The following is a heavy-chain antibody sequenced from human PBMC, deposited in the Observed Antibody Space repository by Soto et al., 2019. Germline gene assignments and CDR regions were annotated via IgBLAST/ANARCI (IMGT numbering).Heavy chain of an antibody. CDR3: ARELGYGDYVGGMDV. CDR1: GYTFTSYG. V-gene: IGHV1-18*01. CDR2: VSAYNGKT. Sequence: QVQLVQSGAEVKKPGASVKVSCKASGYTFTSYGIRWLRQAPGQGLEWMGWVSAYNGKTNYAQKLQGRVTMTTDTSTRTAYMELRSLRSNDTAVYYCARELGYGDYVGGMDVWRQGTTVTVSS. J-gene: IGHJ6*02. D-gene: IGHD4-17*01.